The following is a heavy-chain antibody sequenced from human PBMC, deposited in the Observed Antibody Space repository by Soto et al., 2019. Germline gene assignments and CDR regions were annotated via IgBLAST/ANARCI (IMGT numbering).Heavy chain of an antibody. CDR2: INAGNGNT. Sequence: QVQLVQSGAEVKKPGASVKVSCKASGYTFTSYAMHWVRQAPGQRLEWMGWINAGNGNTKYSQKFQGRVTITRDTSASTAYMELSSLRSEDTAVYYWARVRGVVVPADHLHHDAFDIWGQGTMVTVSS. J-gene: IGHJ3*02. CDR1: GYTFTSYA. D-gene: IGHD2-2*01. V-gene: IGHV1-3*01. CDR3: ARVRGVVVPADHLHHDAFDI.